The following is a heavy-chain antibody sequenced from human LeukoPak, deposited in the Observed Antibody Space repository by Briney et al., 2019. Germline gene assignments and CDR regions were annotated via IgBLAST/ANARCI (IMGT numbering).Heavy chain of an antibody. D-gene: IGHD3-22*01. Sequence: ASVKVSCKASGGTFSSYAISWVRQAPGQGLEWMGRIIPILGIANYAQKFQGRVTITADKSTSTAYTELSSLRSEDTAVYYCARDLTGYYDSSGYPDYWGQGTLVTVSS. CDR1: GGTFSSYA. V-gene: IGHV1-69*04. CDR2: IIPILGIA. CDR3: ARDLTGYYDSSGYPDY. J-gene: IGHJ4*02.